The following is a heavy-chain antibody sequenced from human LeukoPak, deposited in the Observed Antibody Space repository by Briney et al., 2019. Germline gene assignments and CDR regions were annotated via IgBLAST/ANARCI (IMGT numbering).Heavy chain of an antibody. CDR2: MNPNSGNT. V-gene: IGHV1-8*01. J-gene: IGHJ5*02. CDR3: ARGKALISHYDFWSGYDNWFDP. D-gene: IGHD3-3*01. Sequence: ASVKVSCKASGYTFTSYDINWVRQATGQGLEWMGWMNPNSGNTSYAQKFQGRVTMTRNTSISTAYMELSSLRSEDTAVYYCARGKALISHYDFWSGYDNWFDPWGQGTLVTVSS. CDR1: GYTFTSYD.